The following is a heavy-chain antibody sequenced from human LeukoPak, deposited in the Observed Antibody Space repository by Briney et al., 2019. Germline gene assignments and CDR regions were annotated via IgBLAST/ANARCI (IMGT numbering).Heavy chain of an antibody. Sequence: GESLKISCKGSGYRFTDYWIGWVRQMPGKGLEWMGIIYPGDSDTRYGPSFQGQVTISADKSINTAHLQWSSLKASDTAMYYCARGAAGTTPDYYYFGLDVWGQGTTVRVSS. CDR3: ARGAAGTTPDYYYFGLDV. J-gene: IGHJ6*02. V-gene: IGHV5-51*01. D-gene: IGHD1-7*01. CDR2: IYPGDSDT. CDR1: GYRFTDYW.